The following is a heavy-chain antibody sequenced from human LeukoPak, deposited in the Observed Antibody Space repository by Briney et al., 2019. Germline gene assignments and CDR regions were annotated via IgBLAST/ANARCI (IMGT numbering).Heavy chain of an antibody. CDR2: ISSSGSTI. CDR3: ARPHYVWGSYRDLYYFDY. D-gene: IGHD3-16*02. J-gene: IGHJ4*02. V-gene: IGHV3-48*03. Sequence: GGSLRLSCAASGFTFSSYEMNWVRQAPGKGLEWVSYISSSGSTIYYADSVKGRFTISRDNAKNSLYLQMNSLRAEDTAVYYCARPHYVWGSYRDLYYFDYWGQGTLVTVSS. CDR1: GFTFSSYE.